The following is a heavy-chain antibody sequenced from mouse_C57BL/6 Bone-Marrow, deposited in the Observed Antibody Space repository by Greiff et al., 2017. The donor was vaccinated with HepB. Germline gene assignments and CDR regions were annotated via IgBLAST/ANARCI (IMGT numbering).Heavy chain of an antibody. V-gene: IGHV5-17*01. Sequence: EVQGVESGGGLVKPGGSLKLSCAASGFTFSDYGMHWVRQAPEKGLEWVAYISSGSSTIYYADTVKGRFTISRDNAKNTLFLQMTSLRSEDTAMYYCARDANYLWYFDVWGTGTTVTVSS. CDR2: ISSGSSTI. J-gene: IGHJ1*03. D-gene: IGHD1-1*01. CDR3: ARDANYLWYFDV. CDR1: GFTFSDYG.